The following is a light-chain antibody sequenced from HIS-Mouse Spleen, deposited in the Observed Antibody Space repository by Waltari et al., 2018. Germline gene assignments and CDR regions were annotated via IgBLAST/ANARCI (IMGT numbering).Light chain of an antibody. CDR1: SSDCGGYND. J-gene: IGLJ1*01. CDR3: CSYAGSYTYV. Sequence: QSALTQPRSVSGSPGQSVTISCTGTSSDCGGYNDVSWYQQHPGKAPQLMIYDVSKRPSGVPDRFSGSKSGNTASLTISGLQAEDEADYYCCSYAGSYTYVFGTGTKVTVL. V-gene: IGLV2-11*02. CDR2: DVS.